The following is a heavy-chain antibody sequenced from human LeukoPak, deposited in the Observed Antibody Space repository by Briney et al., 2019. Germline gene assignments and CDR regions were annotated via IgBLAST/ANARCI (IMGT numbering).Heavy chain of an antibody. J-gene: IGHJ3*02. D-gene: IGHD6-19*01. Sequence: SETLSLTCTVSGGSISSNSYYWGWIRQPPGKGLEWIGSIYYRGSTYYNPSLKSRVTISVDTSKNQFSLKLSSVTAADTAVYYCARPAVAGTNLVAFDIWGQGTMVTVSS. CDR3: ARPAVAGTNLVAFDI. CDR2: IYYRGST. V-gene: IGHV4-39*01. CDR1: GGSISSNSYY.